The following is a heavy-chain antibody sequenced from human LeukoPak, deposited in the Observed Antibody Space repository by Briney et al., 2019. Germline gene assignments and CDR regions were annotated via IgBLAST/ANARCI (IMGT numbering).Heavy chain of an antibody. Sequence: GGSLRLFCAASGFTFSSYWMSWVRQAPGKGLEWVANINPDGSEKYYVDSVKGRFTISRDNARNSLYLQMNSLRAEDTAMYYCARGPSYCGGDCYPVLFDYWGQGTLVTVSS. V-gene: IGHV3-7*04. CDR2: INPDGSEK. J-gene: IGHJ4*02. CDR3: ARGPSYCGGDCYPVLFDY. CDR1: GFTFSSYW. D-gene: IGHD2-21*02.